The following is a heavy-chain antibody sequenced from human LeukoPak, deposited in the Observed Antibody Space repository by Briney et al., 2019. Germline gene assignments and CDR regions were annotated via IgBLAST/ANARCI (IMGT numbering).Heavy chain of an antibody. CDR1: GYTFTGYY. Sequence: ASVKVSCKASGYTFTGYYMHWVRQAPGQGLEWMGWINPNSGGTNYAQKFQDRVTMTRDTSTSTAYMELRRLRSDDTAVYYCAKTLFTSYGDYLLGDWGQGTLVTVSS. V-gene: IGHV1-2*02. CDR3: AKTLFTSYGDYLLGD. J-gene: IGHJ4*02. CDR2: INPNSGGT. D-gene: IGHD4-17*01.